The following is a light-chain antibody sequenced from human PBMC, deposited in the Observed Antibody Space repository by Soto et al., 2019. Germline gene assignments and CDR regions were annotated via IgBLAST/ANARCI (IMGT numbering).Light chain of an antibody. J-gene: IGLJ2*01. CDR1: RSNIGSNY. CDR3: AAWDDSLSGVV. CDR2: RNN. V-gene: IGLV1-47*01. Sequence: QSVLTQPPSASGTPGHRVTISCSGSRSNIGSNYVYWYQQLPGTAPKLLIYRNNQRPSGVPDRFSGSKSGTSASLAISGLRSEDEADYYCAAWDDSLSGVVFGGGTKVTVL.